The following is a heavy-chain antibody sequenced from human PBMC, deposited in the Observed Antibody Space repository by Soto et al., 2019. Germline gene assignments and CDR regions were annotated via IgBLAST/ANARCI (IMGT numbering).Heavy chain of an antibody. V-gene: IGHV1-69*13. Sequence: SVKVSCKASGGTFSSYAISWVRQAPGQGLEWMGGIIPIFGTANYAQKFQGRVTITADESTSTAYMELSSLRSEDTAVYYCARQRTYSTFFDYWGQGTLVTVSS. CDR3: ARQRTYSTFFDY. J-gene: IGHJ4*02. D-gene: IGHD6-13*01. CDR1: GGTFSSYA. CDR2: IIPIFGTA.